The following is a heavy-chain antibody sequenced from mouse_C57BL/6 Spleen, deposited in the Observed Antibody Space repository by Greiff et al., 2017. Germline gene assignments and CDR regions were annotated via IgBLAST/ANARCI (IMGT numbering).Heavy chain of an antibody. CDR2: INPGSGGT. Sequence: VQLQQSGAELVRPGTSVKVSCKASGYAFTNYLIEWVKQRPGQGLKWIGVINPGSGGTNYNEKFKGKATLTADKSSSTAYMQLSSLTSEDSAVYFCARRAVVATVDYWGQGTTLTVSS. CDR3: ARRAVVATVDY. V-gene: IGHV1-54*01. J-gene: IGHJ2*01. CDR1: GYAFTNYL. D-gene: IGHD1-1*01.